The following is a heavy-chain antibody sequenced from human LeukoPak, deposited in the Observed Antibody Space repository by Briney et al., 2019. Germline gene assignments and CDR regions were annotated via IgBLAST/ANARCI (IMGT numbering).Heavy chain of an antibody. V-gene: IGHV1-2*02. CDR3: STEDKYCTSSTCADY. CDR1: GYTFTTFH. J-gene: IGHJ4*02. Sequence: ASVKVSCKASGYTFTTFHMHWVRQAPGQGLEWMGRISPNNGDTNYAQKFHDRVTMTRDTSISTVYTELSRLRSDDTAVYFCSTEDKYCTSSTCADYWGQGTLVTVSS. CDR2: ISPNNGDT. D-gene: IGHD2-2*01.